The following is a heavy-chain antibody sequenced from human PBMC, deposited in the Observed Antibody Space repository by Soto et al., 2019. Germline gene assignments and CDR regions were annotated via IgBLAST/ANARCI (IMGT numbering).Heavy chain of an antibody. D-gene: IGHD2-15*01. CDR2: ISSSGSTI. Sequence: GGSLRLSCAASGFTFSDYYMSWIRQAPGKGLEWVSYISSSGSTIYYADSVKGRFTISRDNAKNSLYLQMNSLRAEDTAVYYCARDKLPDTLLDYYYYMDVWGKGTTVTVSS. CDR1: GFTFSDYY. CDR3: ARDKLPDTLLDYYYYMDV. V-gene: IGHV3-11*01. J-gene: IGHJ6*03.